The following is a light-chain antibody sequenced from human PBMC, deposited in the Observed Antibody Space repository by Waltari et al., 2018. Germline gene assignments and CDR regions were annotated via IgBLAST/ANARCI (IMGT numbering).Light chain of an antibody. J-gene: IGKJ2*03. CDR3: LQHNSYPYS. CDR1: QDINSY. V-gene: IGKV1-17*01. CDR2: AAT. Sequence: DIQMTQSPSSLSASVGDTVTITCRASQDINSYLNWFQQKPGKAPKLLIYAATTLQSGVPSRFSGSGSGTEFTLTISSLQLEDFAAYYCLQHNSYPYSFGQGTKVEIK.